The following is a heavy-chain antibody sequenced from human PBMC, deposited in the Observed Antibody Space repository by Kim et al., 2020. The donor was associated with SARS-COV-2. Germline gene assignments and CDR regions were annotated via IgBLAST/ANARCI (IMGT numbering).Heavy chain of an antibody. CDR3: ARGGGQYYRV. D-gene: IGHD3-10*01. CDR2: IKPDGSEK. J-gene: IGHJ4*02. Sequence: GGSLRLSCAASGFPFTTYYMTWVRQAPGKGLEWVANIKPDGSEKSYVDSVKGRFTIYSDNAKSSVYLQMNSLRGEDTAEYYCARGGGQYYRVWGQGTRVT. CDR1: GFPFTTYY. V-gene: IGHV3-7*01.